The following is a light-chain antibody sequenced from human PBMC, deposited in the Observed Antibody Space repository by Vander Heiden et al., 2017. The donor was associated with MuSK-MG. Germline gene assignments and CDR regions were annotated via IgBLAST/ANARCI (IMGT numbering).Light chain of an antibody. CDR1: QSISSY. CDR2: AAS. J-gene: IGKJ1*01. Sequence: IQMTHSPSALAASVGDRVTITCRARQSISSYLNWYQQKPGKAPKLLIYAASSLQSGIPSRFSGSGSGTDFTLTISRLQPEDFATYYCQQCDSTPTTFGQGTKLEIK. CDR3: QQCDSTPTT. V-gene: IGKV1-39*01.